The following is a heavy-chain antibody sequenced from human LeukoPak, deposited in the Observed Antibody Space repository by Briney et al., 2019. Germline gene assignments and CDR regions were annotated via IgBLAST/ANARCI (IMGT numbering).Heavy chain of an antibody. Sequence: GGSLRLSCAASGFTFSSYGMHWVRQAPGKGLEWVAFIRYDGSNKYYADSVKGRFTISRDNSKNTLYLQMNRLRAEDTAVYYCAKDQGCSSTSCYHYYYYYYMDVWGKGTTVTVSS. CDR2: IRYDGSNK. D-gene: IGHD2-2*01. CDR3: AKDQGCSSTSCYHYYYYYYMDV. V-gene: IGHV3-30*02. CDR1: GFTFSSYG. J-gene: IGHJ6*03.